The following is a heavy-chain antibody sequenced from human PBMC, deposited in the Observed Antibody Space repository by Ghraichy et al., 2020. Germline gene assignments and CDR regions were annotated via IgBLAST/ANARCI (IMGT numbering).Heavy chain of an antibody. CDR2: IKQDGSEK. Sequence: GGSLRLSCAASGFTFSSYWMSWVRQAPGKGLEWVANIKQDGSEKYYVDSVKGRFTISRDNAKNSLYLQMNSLRAEDTAVYYCARDQSKGAIHQTGYSSSSGGDYWGQGTLVTVSS. J-gene: IGHJ4*02. CDR1: GFTFSSYW. V-gene: IGHV3-7*03. D-gene: IGHD6-6*01. CDR3: ARDQSKGAIHQTGYSSSSGGDY.